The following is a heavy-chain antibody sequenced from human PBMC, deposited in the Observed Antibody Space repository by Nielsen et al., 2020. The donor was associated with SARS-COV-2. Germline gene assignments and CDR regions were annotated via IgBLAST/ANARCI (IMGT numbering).Heavy chain of an antibody. J-gene: IGHJ4*02. CDR2: IHAGNGNT. CDR3: ASPLGP. D-gene: IGHD7-27*01. V-gene: IGHV1-3*01. CDR1: GNTFTTNV. Sequence: SVQVSCKASGNTFTTNVMHWVRQAPGQRLEWVGWIHAGNGNTQYSRKFQDRVTITRDTSASTVYMELSSLRSEDSAVYYCASPLGPWGQGTLVTVSS.